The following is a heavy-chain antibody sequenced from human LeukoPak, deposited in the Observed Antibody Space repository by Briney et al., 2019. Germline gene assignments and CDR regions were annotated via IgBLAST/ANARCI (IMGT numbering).Heavy chain of an antibody. V-gene: IGHV4-59*01. Sequence: KPSETLSLTCTVSGGSISSYYWSWIQQPPGKGLEWIGYIYYSGSTNYNPSLKSRVTMSVNTSKNQFSLKLSSVTAADTAVYYCARITGTSTPFDYWGQGTLVTVSS. J-gene: IGHJ4*02. CDR1: GGSISSYY. CDR3: ARITGTSTPFDY. D-gene: IGHD1/OR15-1a*01. CDR2: IYYSGST.